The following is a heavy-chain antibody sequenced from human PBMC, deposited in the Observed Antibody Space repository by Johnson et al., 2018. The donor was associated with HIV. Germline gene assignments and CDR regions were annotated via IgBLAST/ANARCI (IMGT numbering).Heavy chain of an antibody. V-gene: IGHV3-20*04. J-gene: IGHJ3*02. CDR3: AREKYTIHAFDI. CDR2: ISWNSGSI. CDR1: GFTFDDYG. D-gene: IGHD2-2*02. Sequence: VQLVESGGGVVRPGGSLRLSCAASGFTFDDYGMSWVRQAPGKGLEWVSGISWNSGSIGYADSVKGRFTISRDNSKNTLYLQMNSLRAEDTAVYYCAREKYTIHAFDIWGQGTMVTVSS.